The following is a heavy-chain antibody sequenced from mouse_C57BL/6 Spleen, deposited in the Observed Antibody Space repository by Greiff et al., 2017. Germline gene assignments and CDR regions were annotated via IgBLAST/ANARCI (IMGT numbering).Heavy chain of an antibody. J-gene: IGHJ3*01. D-gene: IGHD2-4*01. V-gene: IGHV1-54*01. CDR2: INPGSGGT. Sequence: QVQLQQSGAELVRPGTSVKVSCKASGYAFTNYLIEWVKQRPGPGLEWIGVINPGSGGTNYNEKFKGKATLTADKSSSTAYMQLSSLTSEDSAVYFCASYDYGGFAYWGQGTLVTVSA. CDR3: ASYDYGGFAY. CDR1: GYAFTNYL.